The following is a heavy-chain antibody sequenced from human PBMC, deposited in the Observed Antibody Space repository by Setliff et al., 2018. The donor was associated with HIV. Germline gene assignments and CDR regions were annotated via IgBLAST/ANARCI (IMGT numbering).Heavy chain of an antibody. CDR1: GLTLSDYW. CDR3: ARWGSGSYERVFDY. CDR2: ISKMGTTI. D-gene: IGHD1-26*01. Sequence: PGGSLRLSCAASGLTLSDYWMHWVRQAPGKGLEWVSHISKMGTTIKYADSVKGRFTISRDDAKNTLYLQMNSLRVEDTAVYFCARWGSGSYERVFDYWGQGMLVTVSS. J-gene: IGHJ4*02. V-gene: IGHV3-74*01.